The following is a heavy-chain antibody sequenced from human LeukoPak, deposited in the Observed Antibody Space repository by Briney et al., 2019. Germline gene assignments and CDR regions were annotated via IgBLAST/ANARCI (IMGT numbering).Heavy chain of an antibody. CDR3: ARDRLLWFGEPDAFDI. CDR2: ISAYNGNT. D-gene: IGHD3-10*01. CDR1: GYTFTSYG. Sequence: GASVKVSCKASGYTFTSYGISWVRQAPGQGLEWMGWISAYNGNTNYAQKLQGRVTMTTDTSTSTDYMELRSLRSDDTAVYYCARDRLLWFGEPDAFDIWGQGTMVTVSS. J-gene: IGHJ3*02. V-gene: IGHV1-18*01.